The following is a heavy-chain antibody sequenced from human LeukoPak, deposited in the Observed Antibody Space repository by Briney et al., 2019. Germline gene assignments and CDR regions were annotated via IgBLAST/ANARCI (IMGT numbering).Heavy chain of an antibody. V-gene: IGHV3-23*01. J-gene: IGHJ3*01. CDR1: GFTFRNYV. Sequence: GGSLRLSCTASGFTFRNYVMNWVRQAPGKGLAWVSLIGGDATTTYYADSVKGRFTISRDNAKNSLYLQMNSLRAEDTAIYYCAREARGTRAAFDVWGQGTMVTVFS. D-gene: IGHD2-8*01. CDR3: AREARGTRAAFDV. CDR2: IGGDATTT.